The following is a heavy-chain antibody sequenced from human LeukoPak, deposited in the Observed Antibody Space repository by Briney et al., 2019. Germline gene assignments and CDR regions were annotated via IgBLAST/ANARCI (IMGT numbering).Heavy chain of an antibody. Sequence: SETLSLTCTVSGGSISSYYWSWIRQPPGKGLEWIGYIYYSGSTNYNPSLKSRVTISVDTSKNQFSLKLSSVTAADTAVYYCARRPLTGGYVLDYWGQGTLVTVSS. D-gene: IGHD3-16*01. CDR2: IYYSGST. J-gene: IGHJ4*02. CDR1: GGSISSYY. V-gene: IGHV4-59*08. CDR3: ARRPLTGGYVLDY.